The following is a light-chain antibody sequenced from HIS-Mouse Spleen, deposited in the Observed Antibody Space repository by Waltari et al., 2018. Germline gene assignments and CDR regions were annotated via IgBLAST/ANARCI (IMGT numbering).Light chain of an antibody. CDR3: YSTDSSGNHRV. CDR2: EDS. V-gene: IGLV3-10*01. CDR1: ALPKKY. J-gene: IGLJ2*01. Sequence: SYELTQPPSVSVSPGQTARITCSGDALPKKYAYWYQQKSGQAPFLVIYEDSKRPPGIPERFSGSSSGTMATLTISGAQVEDEADYYCYSTDSSGNHRVFGGGTKLTVL.